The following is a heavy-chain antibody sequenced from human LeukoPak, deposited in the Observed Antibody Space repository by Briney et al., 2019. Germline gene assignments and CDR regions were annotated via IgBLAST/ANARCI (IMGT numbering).Heavy chain of an antibody. J-gene: IGHJ6*02. CDR1: GGSISGYY. Sequence: KASETLSLTCTVSGGSISGYYWSWIRQPPGKGLEWIGYIYYSGSTNYNPSLKSRVTISVDTSKNQFSLKLSSVTAADTAVYYCARDTFTGSAYYYYGMDVWGQGTTVTVSS. CDR3: ARDTFTGSAYYYYGMDV. CDR2: IYYSGST. D-gene: IGHD3-9*01. V-gene: IGHV4-59*01.